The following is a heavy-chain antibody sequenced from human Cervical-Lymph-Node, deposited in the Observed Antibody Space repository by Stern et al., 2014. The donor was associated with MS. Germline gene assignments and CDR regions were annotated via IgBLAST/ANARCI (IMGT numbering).Heavy chain of an antibody. Sequence: KESGPGLVKPSQTLSLTCTVSGGSIISGDSYWSWIRQLPGTCLEWIGYIYYSGSTYYNPSLNSRVTISVDTANNQFSLKLSSVTAADTAVYYCARRAGGSDNYFDPWGQGTLVTVSS. J-gene: IGHJ5*02. V-gene: IGHV4-31*03. D-gene: IGHD4/OR15-4a*01. CDR2: IYYSGST. CDR3: ARRAGGSDNYFDP. CDR1: GGSIISGDSY.